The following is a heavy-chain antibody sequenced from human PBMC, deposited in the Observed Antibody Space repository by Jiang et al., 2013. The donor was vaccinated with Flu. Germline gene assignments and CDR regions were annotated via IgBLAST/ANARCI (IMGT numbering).Heavy chain of an antibody. CDR2: ISGYNGNT. D-gene: IGHD5-12*01. CDR3: ARDHPTGGYDFYYYYGMDV. Sequence: SCKASGYTFTSYGISWVRQAPGQGLEWMGWISGYNGNTNYAQKVQGRVTMTTDTSTSTAYMELRSLRSDDSAVYYCARDHPTGGYDFYYYYGMDVWGKGTTVTVSS. CDR1: GYTFTSYG. J-gene: IGHJ6*04. V-gene: IGHV1-18*01.